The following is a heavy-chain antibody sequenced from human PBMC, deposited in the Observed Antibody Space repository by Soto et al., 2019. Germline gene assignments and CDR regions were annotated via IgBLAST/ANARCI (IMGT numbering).Heavy chain of an antibody. CDR1: GGSIISYY. J-gene: IGHJ5*02. V-gene: IGHV4-59*01. CDR3: AREGSRYWFDP. D-gene: IGHD2-2*01. CDR2: IYYSGST. Sequence: SETLSLTCTVSGGSIISYYWSWIRQPPGKGLEWIGYIYYSGSTNYNPSLKSRVTISVDTSKNQFSLKLSSVTAADTAVYYCAREGSRYWFDPWGQGTLVTVSS.